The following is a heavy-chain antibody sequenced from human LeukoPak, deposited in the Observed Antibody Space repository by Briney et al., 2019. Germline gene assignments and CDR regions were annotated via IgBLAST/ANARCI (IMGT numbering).Heavy chain of an antibody. V-gene: IGHV4-59*01. CDR3: ARSSLPYYFDY. CDR1: GGSISSYY. CDR2: IYYSGST. Sequence: SETLSLTCTVSGGSISSYYWSWIRQPPGNGLEWIGYIYYSGSTNYNPSLKSRVTISVDTSKNQFSLKLNSVTAADTAVYYCARSSLPYYFDYWGQGTLVTVSS. J-gene: IGHJ4*02.